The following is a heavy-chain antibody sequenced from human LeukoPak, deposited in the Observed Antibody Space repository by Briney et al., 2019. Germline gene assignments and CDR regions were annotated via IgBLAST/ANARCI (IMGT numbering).Heavy chain of an antibody. J-gene: IGHJ4*02. CDR3: ASTFVGGWAHFDY. Sequence: PSETLSLTCTVSGGSINNYYWSWIRQPAGKGLEWIGYIYYSGSTNYNPSLKSRVTISVDTSKNQFSLKLSSVTAADTAVYYCASTFVGGWAHFDYWGQGTLVTVSS. CDR2: IYYSGST. V-gene: IGHV4-59*08. CDR1: GGSINNYY. D-gene: IGHD2-15*01.